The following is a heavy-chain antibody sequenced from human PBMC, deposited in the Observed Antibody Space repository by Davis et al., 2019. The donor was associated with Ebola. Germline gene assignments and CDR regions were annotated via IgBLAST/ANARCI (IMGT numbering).Heavy chain of an antibody. CDR1: GFAFRSYG. J-gene: IGHJ4*02. Sequence: GESLKISCAASGFAFRSYGMHWVRQAPGRGLEWVAFVRSHGSDDHYADSVKGRFTISRDNSKNTLYLQMNSLRAEDTAVYYCAKGTRDYWGQGTLVIVSS. CDR3: AKGTRDY. CDR2: VRSHGSDD. V-gene: IGHV3-30*02.